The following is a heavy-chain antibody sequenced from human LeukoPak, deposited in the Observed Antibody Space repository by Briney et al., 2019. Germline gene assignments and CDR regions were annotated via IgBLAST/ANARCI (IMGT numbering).Heavy chain of an antibody. V-gene: IGHV4-34*01. Sequence: PSETLSLTCAVYGGSFSGYYWSWIRQPPGKGLEWIGEINHSGSTNYNPPLKSRVTISVDTSKNQFSLKLSSVTAADTAVYYCARVRYGMDVWGQGTTVTVSS. CDR2: INHSGST. CDR1: GGSFSGYY. CDR3: ARVRYGMDV. J-gene: IGHJ6*02.